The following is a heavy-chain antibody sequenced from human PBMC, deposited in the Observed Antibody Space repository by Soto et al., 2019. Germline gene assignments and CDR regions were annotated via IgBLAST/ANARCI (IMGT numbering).Heavy chain of an antibody. CDR1: GFTFSDYY. J-gene: IGHJ6*02. CDR3: ARDLDTAMVTMPDGMDV. Sequence: GGSLRLSCAASGFTFSDYYMSWIRQAPGEGLEWVSYISSSGSTIYYTDSVKGRFTISRDNAKNSLYLQMNSLRAEDTAVYYCARDLDTAMVTMPDGMDVWGQGTTVTVSS. V-gene: IGHV3-11*01. D-gene: IGHD5-18*01. CDR2: ISSSGSTI.